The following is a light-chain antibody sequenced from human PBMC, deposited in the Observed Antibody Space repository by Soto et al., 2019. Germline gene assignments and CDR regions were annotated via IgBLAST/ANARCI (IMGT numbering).Light chain of an antibody. CDR3: ISYSSSDIFYV. J-gene: IGLJ1*01. CDR2: GVT. Sequence: QSVLTQPASVSGSPGQSITISCTGTSSDVGGYYSVSWYRQHPGKAPKLIIYGVTNRPSGVSDRFSASKSGNTASLTISGLQAEDEADYFCISYSSSDIFYVFGSGTKVTVL. V-gene: IGLV2-14*01. CDR1: SSDVGGYYS.